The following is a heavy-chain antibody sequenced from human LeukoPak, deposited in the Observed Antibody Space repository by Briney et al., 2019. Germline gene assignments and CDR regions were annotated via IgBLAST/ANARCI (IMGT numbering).Heavy chain of an antibody. CDR2: ISSGGTYE. J-gene: IGHJ4*02. Sequence: GGFLRLSCAASGFTFGNYAMHWVRQAPGKGLEWVSLISSGGTYEYYADSVKGRFTISRDNSKNTLYLQLNSLRAEDTAVYYCARDSTYYYDSGSSGPHYFDNWGQGTLVTVSS. D-gene: IGHD3-10*01. CDR1: GFTFGNYA. V-gene: IGHV3-30*01. CDR3: ARDSTYYYDSGSSGPHYFDN.